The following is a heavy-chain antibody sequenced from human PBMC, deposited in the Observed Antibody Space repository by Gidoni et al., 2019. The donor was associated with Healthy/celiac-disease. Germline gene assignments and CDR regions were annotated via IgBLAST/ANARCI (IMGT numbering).Heavy chain of an antibody. V-gene: IGHV4-38-2*02. J-gene: IGHJ5*02. CDR2: IYHSGST. D-gene: IGHD6-13*01. CDR3: ARAGEKASQGVEAAAGGP. Sequence: QVQLQESGPGLVKPSETLSLTCTVSGYSIRSGYYWGWIRQPPGKGLEWIGSIYHSGSTYYNPSLKSRVTISVDTSKNQFSLKLSSVTAADTAVYYCARAGEKASQGVEAAAGGPWGQGTLVTVSS. CDR1: GYSIRSGYY.